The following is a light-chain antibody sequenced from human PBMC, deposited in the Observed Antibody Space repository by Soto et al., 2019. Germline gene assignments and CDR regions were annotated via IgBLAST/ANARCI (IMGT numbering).Light chain of an antibody. CDR1: QSVSSSY. Sequence: EIVLTQSPGTLSLSPGERATLSCRAIQSVSSSYLAWYQQKPGQAPRLLIYRASSSATGIPDRFSGSGSGKDFTLTISRLEPEDFAVYYCQQNGSSLLTFGGGTKVEIQ. CDR3: QQNGSSLLT. J-gene: IGKJ4*02. CDR2: RAS. V-gene: IGKV3-20*01.